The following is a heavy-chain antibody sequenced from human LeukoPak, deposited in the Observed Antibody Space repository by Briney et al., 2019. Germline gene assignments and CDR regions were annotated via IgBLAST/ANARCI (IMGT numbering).Heavy chain of an antibody. V-gene: IGHV3-48*04. CDR1: GFTFSSYS. Sequence: GGSLRLSCAASGFTFSSYSMSWVRQAPGKGLEWVSYISGTVSTTYYADSVKGRFTISRDNAKNSPYLQMNSLRVEDTAVYYCARESPYSSSRPFDYWGQGTLFTVSS. J-gene: IGHJ4*02. D-gene: IGHD6-13*01. CDR3: ARESPYSSSRPFDY. CDR2: ISGTVSTT.